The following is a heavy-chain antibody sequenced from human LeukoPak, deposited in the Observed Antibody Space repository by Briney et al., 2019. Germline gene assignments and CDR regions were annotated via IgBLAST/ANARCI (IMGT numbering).Heavy chain of an antibody. CDR1: GFTFSTYV. J-gene: IGHJ1*01. Sequence: GGSLRLSCAASGFTFSTYVMSWVRQAPGQGLEWVSAISGSGGSTYYADFVKGRFTISRDNAKKTLYLQMSSLRVEDTAVYFCAKEGIDYDILTGYGSAEYFQHWGQGTLVTVSS. D-gene: IGHD3-9*01. CDR3: AKEGIDYDILTGYGSAEYFQH. CDR2: ISGSGGST. V-gene: IGHV3-23*01.